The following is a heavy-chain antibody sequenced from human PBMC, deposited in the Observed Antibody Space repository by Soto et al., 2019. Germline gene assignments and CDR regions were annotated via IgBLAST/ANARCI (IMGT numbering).Heavy chain of an antibody. CDR2: IWYDGSNK. D-gene: IGHD2-2*01. CDR3: ARDSTTDIVVVAEVGAFDI. J-gene: IGHJ3*02. V-gene: IGHV3-33*01. CDR1: GFTFSSYG. Sequence: PGGSLRLSCAASGFTFSSYGMHWVRQAPGKGLEWVAVIWYDGSNKYYADSVKGRFTISRDNSKNTLYLQMNSLRAEDTAVYYCARDSTTDIVVVAEVGAFDIWGQGTMVTVSS.